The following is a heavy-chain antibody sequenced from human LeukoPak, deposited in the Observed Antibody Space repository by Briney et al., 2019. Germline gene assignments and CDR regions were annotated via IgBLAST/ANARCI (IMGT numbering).Heavy chain of an antibody. CDR3: ARDSSGLPFDY. CDR1: GFTFSSYG. Sequence: PGRSLRLSCAASGFTFSSYGMHWVRQAPGKGLEWVAVISYDGSNKYYADSVKGRFTISRNNSKNTLYLQMNSLRAEDTAVYYCARDSSGLPFDYWGQGPLVTVSS. J-gene: IGHJ4*02. V-gene: IGHV3-30*03. D-gene: IGHD3-22*01. CDR2: ISYDGSNK.